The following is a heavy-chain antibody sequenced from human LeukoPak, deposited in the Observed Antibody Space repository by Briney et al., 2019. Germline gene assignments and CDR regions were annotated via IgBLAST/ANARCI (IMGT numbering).Heavy chain of an antibody. CDR2: IYTSGST. J-gene: IGHJ4*02. CDR1: GGSISSGTYY. Sequence: SQTLSLTCTVSGGSISSGTYYWSWIRPPAGKGLEWIGRIYTSGSTNYNPSLKSRITISVDTSKNQFSLKLSSVTAADTAVYYCARNSCPSGSCYDNRGYFDYWGQGTLVTVSS. CDR3: ARNSCPSGSCYDNRGYFDY. V-gene: IGHV4-61*02. D-gene: IGHD2-15*01.